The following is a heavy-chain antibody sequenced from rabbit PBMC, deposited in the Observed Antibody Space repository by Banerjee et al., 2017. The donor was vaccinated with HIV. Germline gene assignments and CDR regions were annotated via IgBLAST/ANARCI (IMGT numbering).Heavy chain of an antibody. CDR3: ARPYGGSSGVGWAFNL. V-gene: IGHV1S45*01. CDR1: GFSFSSSYW. J-gene: IGHJ4*01. Sequence: QEQLEESGGDLVKPEGSPTLTCTASGFSFSSSYWICWVRQAPGKGLEWIACIYAGSSGSTYYASWAKGRFTISKTSSTTVTLQMTSLTTADTATYFCARPYGGSSGVGWAFNLWGPGTLVTVS. D-gene: IGHD8-1*01. CDR2: IYAGSSGST.